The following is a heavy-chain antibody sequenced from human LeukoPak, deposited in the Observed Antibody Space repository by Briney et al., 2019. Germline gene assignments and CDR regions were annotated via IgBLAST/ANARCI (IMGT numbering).Heavy chain of an antibody. CDR1: GFTFSSYA. J-gene: IGHJ4*02. Sequence: GGSLRLSCAASGFTFSSYAMHWVRQAPGKGLEWVSRINHDGSSTNYADSVKGRFTISRDNAKNTEYLQMNSLRAEDTAVYYCVRDWGYDSSGYWQKYFDTWGQGTLVTVSS. D-gene: IGHD3-22*01. CDR3: VRDWGYDSSGYWQKYFDT. V-gene: IGHV3-74*01. CDR2: INHDGSST.